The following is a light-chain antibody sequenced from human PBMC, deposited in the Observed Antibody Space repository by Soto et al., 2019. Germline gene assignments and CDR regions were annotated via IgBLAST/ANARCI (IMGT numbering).Light chain of an antibody. CDR2: AAS. V-gene: IGKV1-5*01. Sequence: DSQRTQSPSTMSTSVEDRVTITCRASQSIGYWLAWYQQKPGKAPNLLIYAASSLETGVPSRFSGSGSGTEFTLSISSLQPDDSASYYCQQYNSYSKTFGQGTKVDIK. CDR3: QQYNSYSKT. J-gene: IGKJ1*01. CDR1: QSIGYW.